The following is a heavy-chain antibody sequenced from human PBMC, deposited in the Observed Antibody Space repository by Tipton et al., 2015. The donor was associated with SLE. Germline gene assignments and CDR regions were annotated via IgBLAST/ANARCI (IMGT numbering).Heavy chain of an antibody. CDR1: GYTLTELS. V-gene: IGHV1-24*01. CDR2: FDPEDGET. D-gene: IGHD6-6*01. J-gene: IGHJ4*02. Sequence: QLVQSGAEVKKPGASVKVSCKVSGYTLTELSMHWVRQAPGKGLEWMGGFDPEDGETIYAQKFQGRVTITTDESTSTAYMELSSLRSEDTAVYYCARDQSVGVSSSDYWGQGTLVTVSS. CDR3: ARDQSVGVSSSDY.